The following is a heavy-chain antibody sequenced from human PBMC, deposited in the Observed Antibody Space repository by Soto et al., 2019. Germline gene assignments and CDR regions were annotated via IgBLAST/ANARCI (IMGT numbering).Heavy chain of an antibody. Sequence: GGSLRLSCAASGFTFSNAWISWVRQAPGKGLEWVGRIKSKTDGGTTDYAAPVKGRFTISRDDSKNTLYLQMNSLKTEDTAVYYCTTDEYYYGSGSYDFDYWGQGTLVTVSS. CDR1: GFTFSNAW. CDR3: TTDEYYYGSGSYDFDY. CDR2: IKSKTDGGTT. J-gene: IGHJ4*02. D-gene: IGHD3-10*01. V-gene: IGHV3-15*01.